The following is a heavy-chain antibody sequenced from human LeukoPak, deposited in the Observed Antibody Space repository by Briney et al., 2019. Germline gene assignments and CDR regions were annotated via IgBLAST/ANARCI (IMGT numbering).Heavy chain of an antibody. CDR2: IRSKANSYAT. V-gene: IGHV3-73*01. CDR3: TRTDAYGYVDYDY. CDR1: GFTFSGSA. J-gene: IGHJ4*02. D-gene: IGHD3-9*01. Sequence: GGSLRLSCAASGFTFSGSAMHWVRQASGKGLEWVGRIRSKANSYATAYAASVKGRFTISRDDSKNTAYLQMNSLKTEDTAVYYCTRTDAYGYVDYDYLGQGTLVTVSS.